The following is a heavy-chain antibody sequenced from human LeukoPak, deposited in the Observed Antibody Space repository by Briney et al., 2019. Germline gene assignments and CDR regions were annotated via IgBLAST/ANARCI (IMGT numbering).Heavy chain of an antibody. J-gene: IGHJ1*01. V-gene: IGHV3-30*04. CDR1: GFTFSSYA. CDR2: ISYDGSNK. Sequence: GGSLRLSCAASGFTFSSYAMHWVRQAPGKGLEWVAVISYDGSNKYYADSVKGRFTISRDNSKSTLYLQMNSLRAEDTAVYYCARGSFYSSSWYRSNPGEYFQHWGQGTLVTVSS. CDR3: ARGSFYSSSWYRSNPGEYFQH. D-gene: IGHD6-13*01.